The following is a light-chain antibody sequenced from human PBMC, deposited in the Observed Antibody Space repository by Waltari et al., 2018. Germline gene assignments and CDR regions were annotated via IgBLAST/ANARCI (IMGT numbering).Light chain of an antibody. Sequence: DIQMTQSPSTLSASVGDRVTITCRASQRITNWLAWYQQKPGIAPNLLIYGVSTLESGVPSRFSGSGSGAEFTLTISSLQPDDFATYYCQYYNNYELTFGGGTKVEIK. CDR3: QYYNNYELT. J-gene: IGKJ4*01. CDR2: GVS. V-gene: IGKV1-5*03. CDR1: QRITNW.